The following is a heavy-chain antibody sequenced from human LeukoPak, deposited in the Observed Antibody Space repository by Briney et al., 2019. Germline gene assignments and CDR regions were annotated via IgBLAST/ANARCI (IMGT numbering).Heavy chain of an antibody. D-gene: IGHD1-26*01. CDR2: IYTSGST. Sequence: PSETLSLTXTVSGGSISSGSYYWRWIRQPAGKGLEWIGRIYTSGSTNYNPSLKSRVTISVDTSKNQFSLKLSSVTAADTAVYYCARDAVGATTKGFDYWGQGTLVTVSS. V-gene: IGHV4-61*02. CDR3: ARDAVGATTKGFDY. J-gene: IGHJ4*02. CDR1: GGSISSGSYY.